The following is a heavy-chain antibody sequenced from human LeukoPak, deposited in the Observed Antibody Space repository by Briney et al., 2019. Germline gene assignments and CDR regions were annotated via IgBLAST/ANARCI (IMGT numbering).Heavy chain of an antibody. CDR2: INHSGST. V-gene: IGHV4-34*01. J-gene: IGHJ4*02. Sequence: PSETLSLTCAVYGGSFSGYYLSWIRQPPGKGLEWIGEINHSGSTNYNPSLKSRVTISVDTSKNQFSLKLSSVTAADTAVYYCARSFTPSFDYWGQGTLVTVSS. CDR1: GGSFSGYY. CDR3: ARSFTPSFDY.